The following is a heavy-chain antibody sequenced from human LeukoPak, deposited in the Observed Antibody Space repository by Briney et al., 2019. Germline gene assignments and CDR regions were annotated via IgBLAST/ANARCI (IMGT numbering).Heavy chain of an antibody. D-gene: IGHD4-11*01. Sequence: SETLSLTCTVSGGSISSGGYYWGWIRQPPGKGLEWIGYIYHSGSTYYNPSLKSRVTISVDRSKNQFSLKLSSVTAADTAVYYCAREDSNYVDYWGQGTLVTVSS. V-gene: IGHV4-30-2*01. CDR3: AREDSNYVDY. J-gene: IGHJ4*02. CDR2: IYHSGST. CDR1: GGSISSGGYY.